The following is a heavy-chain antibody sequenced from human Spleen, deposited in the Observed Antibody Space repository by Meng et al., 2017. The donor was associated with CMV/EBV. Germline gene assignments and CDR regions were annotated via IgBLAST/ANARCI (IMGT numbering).Heavy chain of an antibody. J-gene: IGHJ5*02. V-gene: IGHV3-23*01. D-gene: IGHD3-10*01. Sequence: GESLKISCAASGFTFSSYAMSWVRQAPGKGLEWVSGVSAGGDSTYYADSVKGRFIISRDNPKNTVYLQMNSLRAEDTALYYCAKYYMFDPWGQGTLVTVST. CDR1: GFTFSSYA. CDR3: AKYYMFDP. CDR2: VSAGGDST.